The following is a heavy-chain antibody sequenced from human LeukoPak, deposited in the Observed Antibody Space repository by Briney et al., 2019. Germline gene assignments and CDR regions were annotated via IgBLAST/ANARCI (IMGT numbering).Heavy chain of an antibody. CDR2: IYYSGST. V-gene: IGHV4-59*01. Sequence: SETLSLTCTVPGGSISSYYWSWIRQPPGKGLEWSGYIYYSGSTNYNPSLKSRVTISVDTSKNQFSLKLSSVTAADTAVYYCASMVAATPIWFDPWGQGTLVTVSS. J-gene: IGHJ5*02. CDR3: ASMVAATPIWFDP. D-gene: IGHD2-15*01. CDR1: GGSISSYY.